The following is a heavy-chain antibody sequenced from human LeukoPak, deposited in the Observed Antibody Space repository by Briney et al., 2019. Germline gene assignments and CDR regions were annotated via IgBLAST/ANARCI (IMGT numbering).Heavy chain of an antibody. Sequence: QPGRSLRLSCAASGFTFSSYAMHWVRQAPGKGLEWVAVISYDGSNKYYADSVKGRFTISRDNSKNTLFLQMNSLRAEDTAVYYCAEDSSGYYSAFDIWGQGTMVTVSS. D-gene: IGHD3-22*01. J-gene: IGHJ3*02. CDR1: GFTFSSYA. CDR3: AEDSSGYYSAFDI. CDR2: ISYDGSNK. V-gene: IGHV3-30*01.